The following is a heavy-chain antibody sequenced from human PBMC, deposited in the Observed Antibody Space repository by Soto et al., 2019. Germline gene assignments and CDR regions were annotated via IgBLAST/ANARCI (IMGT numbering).Heavy chain of an antibody. Sequence: ASVKVSCKSSGYTFTDFYIHWVRQVPGQGLEWVGWINPKNGGINYAQKFQGRVTMTRDTSANTSYMDLNRLNFNDSAIYYSVRGRSDRYLKLWGRGTQVTVSS. D-gene: IGHD1-26*01. V-gene: IGHV1-2*02. CDR1: GYTFTDFY. CDR2: INPKNGGI. J-gene: IGHJ1*01. CDR3: VRGRSDRYLKL.